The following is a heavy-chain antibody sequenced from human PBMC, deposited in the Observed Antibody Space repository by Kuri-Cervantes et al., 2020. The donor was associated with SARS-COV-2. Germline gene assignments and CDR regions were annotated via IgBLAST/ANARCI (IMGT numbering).Heavy chain of an antibody. D-gene: IGHD1-14*01. V-gene: IGHV4-39*01. CDR3: ARGSAPGNWFDP. J-gene: IGHJ5*02. CDR2: IYYSGST. CDR1: GGSISSSSYY. Sequence: GSLRLSCTVSGGSISSSSYYWGWIRQPPGKGLEWIGSIYYSGSTYYNPSLKSRVTISVDTSKNQFSLKLSSVTAADTAVYYCARGSAPGNWFDPWGQGTLVTVSS.